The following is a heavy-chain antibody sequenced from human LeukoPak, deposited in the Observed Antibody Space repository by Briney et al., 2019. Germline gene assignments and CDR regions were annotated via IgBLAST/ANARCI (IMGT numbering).Heavy chain of an antibody. Sequence: PGGSLRLSCAASGFTFSSYSMNWVRQAPGKGLEWVSSISSSSSYIYYADSVKGRFTISRDNAKNSLYLQMNSLRAEDTAVYYCARDGIVGATRAFDYWGQGTLVTVSS. J-gene: IGHJ4*02. D-gene: IGHD1-26*01. CDR2: ISSSSSYI. CDR3: ARDGIVGATRAFDY. CDR1: GFTFSSYS. V-gene: IGHV3-21*01.